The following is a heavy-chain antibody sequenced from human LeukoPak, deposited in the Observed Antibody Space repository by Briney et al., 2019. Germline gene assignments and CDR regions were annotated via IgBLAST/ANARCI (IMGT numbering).Heavy chain of an antibody. V-gene: IGHV1-8*01. CDR3: TRGSSGRRDN. Sequence: ASVKVSCKASVYTFTSCDINWVRQATGQGREWMGWMNPNSGNTGYGQSFQGRITMTRDISIGTAYMELSNLTSEGTAIYYCTRGSSGRRDNWGQGTLVTVSA. D-gene: IGHD6-19*01. CDR2: MNPNSGNT. J-gene: IGHJ4*02. CDR1: VYTFTSCD.